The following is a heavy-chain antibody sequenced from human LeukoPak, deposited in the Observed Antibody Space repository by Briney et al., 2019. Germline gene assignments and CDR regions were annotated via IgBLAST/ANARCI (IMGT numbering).Heavy chain of an antibody. CDR3: AKDLIVLRYFDRPEYYFDY. Sequence: PGGSLRLSCAASGFTFSSYAMSWVRQAPGKGLEWVSGISGTGGNTYYTDSVKGRFTISRDNSKNTLYLQMNSLRAEDTALYYCAKDLIVLRYFDRPEYYFDYWGQGTLVTVSS. CDR2: ISGTGGNT. CDR1: GFTFSSYA. J-gene: IGHJ4*02. D-gene: IGHD3-9*01. V-gene: IGHV3-23*01.